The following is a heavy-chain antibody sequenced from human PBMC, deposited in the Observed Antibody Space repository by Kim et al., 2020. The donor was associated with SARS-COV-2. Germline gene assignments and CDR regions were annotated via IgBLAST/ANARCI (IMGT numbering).Heavy chain of an antibody. J-gene: IGHJ4*02. D-gene: IGHD2-21*02. CDR2: INHSGST. V-gene: IGHV4-34*01. CDR3: ARGVVVGTAIYLDY. CDR1: GGSFSGYY. Sequence: SETLSLTCAVYGGSFSGYYWSWIRQPPGKGLEWIGEINHSGSTNYNPSLKSRVTISVDTSKNQFSLKLSSVTAADTAVYYCARGVVVGTAIYLDYWGQGT.